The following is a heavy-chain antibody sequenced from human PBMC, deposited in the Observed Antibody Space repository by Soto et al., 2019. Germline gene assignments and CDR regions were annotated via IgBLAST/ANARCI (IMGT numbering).Heavy chain of an antibody. Sequence: ASVKVSCKASGYTFTSYDINWVRQATGQGLEWMGWMNPNSGNTGYAQKFQGRVTMTRNTSISTAYMELSSLRSEDTAVYYCARRVRGDAFYYYYYMDVWGKGTTVTVSS. V-gene: IGHV1-8*01. D-gene: IGHD3-10*01. CDR2: MNPNSGNT. CDR3: ARRVRGDAFYYYYYMDV. CDR1: GYTFTSYD. J-gene: IGHJ6*03.